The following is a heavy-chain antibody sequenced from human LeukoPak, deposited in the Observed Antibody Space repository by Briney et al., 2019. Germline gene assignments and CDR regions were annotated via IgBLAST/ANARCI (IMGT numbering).Heavy chain of an antibody. CDR3: ARDMGVVPAAKYYFDY. D-gene: IGHD2-2*01. V-gene: IGHV1-46*01. Sequence: ASVKVSCKASGYTFTSYYMHWVRQAPGQGLEWMGIINPSGGSTSYAQKLQGRVTMTRDTSTSTVYMELSSLRSEDTAVYYCARDMGVVPAAKYYFDYWGQGTLVTVSS. CDR2: INPSGGST. CDR1: GYTFTSYY. J-gene: IGHJ4*02.